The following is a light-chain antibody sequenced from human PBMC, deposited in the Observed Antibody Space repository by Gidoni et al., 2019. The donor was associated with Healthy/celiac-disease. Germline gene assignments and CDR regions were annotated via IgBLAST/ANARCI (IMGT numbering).Light chain of an antibody. V-gene: IGKV3-11*01. CDR1: QSVSSY. Sequence: EIVLTQSPATLSLSPGERATLSCRASQSVSSYLAWYQQKPGQAPRLLINDASNRSTGIPARFSGSWSGTDFTLTISSLEPEDFAVYYCQQRSNWPSQYTFGQGTKPEIK. J-gene: IGKJ2*01. CDR2: DAS. CDR3: QQRSNWPSQYT.